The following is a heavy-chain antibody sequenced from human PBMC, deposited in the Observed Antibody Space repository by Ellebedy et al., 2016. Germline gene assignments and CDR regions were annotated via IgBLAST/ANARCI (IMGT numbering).Heavy chain of an antibody. CDR3: ARHGYCSGGRCYPNYYYGMDV. CDR1: GYSFTSYW. V-gene: IGHV5-10-1*01. Sequence: GESLKISCKGSGYSFTSYWISWVRQMPGKGLEWMGRIDSSDSETNYSPSFQGHVTISADKSISTAYLQWGSLKASDTAMYYCARHGYCSGGRCYPNYYYGMDVWGQGTTVTVSS. J-gene: IGHJ6*02. D-gene: IGHD2-15*01. CDR2: IDSSDSET.